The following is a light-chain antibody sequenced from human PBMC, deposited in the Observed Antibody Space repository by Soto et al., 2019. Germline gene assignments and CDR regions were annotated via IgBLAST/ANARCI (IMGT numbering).Light chain of an antibody. CDR3: QQYGSSPMYT. CDR1: QSVSSSY. J-gene: IGKJ5*01. V-gene: IGKV3-20*01. Sequence: EIVLTQSTVTLSLCPDERATLSCSATQSVSSSYLAWYQQKPGQAPRLLIYGASSRATGIPDRFSGSGSGTDFTLTISRLEPEDFAVYYCQQYGSSPMYTFGQGTRLEIK. CDR2: GAS.